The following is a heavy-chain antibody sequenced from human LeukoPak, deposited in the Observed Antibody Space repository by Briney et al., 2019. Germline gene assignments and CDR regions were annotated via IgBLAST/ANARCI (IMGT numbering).Heavy chain of an antibody. D-gene: IGHD3-22*01. J-gene: IGHJ4*02. CDR1: GGSIGSGDYY. Sequence: SQTLSLTCTVSGGSIGSGDYYWSWIRQPPGKGLEWIGYIYYSGSTYYNPSLKSRVTISVDTSKNQFSLKLSSVTAADTAVYYCARAPWLFPLDYWGQGTLVTVSS. V-gene: IGHV4-30-4*01. CDR2: IYYSGST. CDR3: ARAPWLFPLDY.